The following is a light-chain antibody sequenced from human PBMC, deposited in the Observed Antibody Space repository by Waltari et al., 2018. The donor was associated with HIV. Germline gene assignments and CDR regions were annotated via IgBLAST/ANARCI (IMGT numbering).Light chain of an antibody. CDR1: YSNIGSNT. CDR2: NNG. J-gene: IGLJ3*02. CDR3: ASWDDKPDGWG. Sequence: QSLLPQPPSASGTPGQRVTISCSGSYSNIGSNTVNWHQQLPGSAPRDLNYNNGQAPSGVPDLFFGSKSGTSASLAISGLQSEDPGYYYWASWDDKPDGWGFGGGTRLTVL. V-gene: IGLV1-44*01.